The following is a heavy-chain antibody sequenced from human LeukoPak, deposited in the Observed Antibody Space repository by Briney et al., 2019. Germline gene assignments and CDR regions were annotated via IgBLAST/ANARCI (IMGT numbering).Heavy chain of an antibody. Sequence: SETLSLTCTVSGGSISSSSYYWGWVRQPPGKGLEWIGSIYYSGSTYYNPSLKSRVTISVDTSKNQFSLKLSSVTAADTAVYYCARPLGWEAVGFDYWGQGTLVTVSS. CDR3: ARPLGWEAVGFDY. D-gene: IGHD6-19*01. CDR2: IYYSGST. CDR1: GGSISSSSYY. J-gene: IGHJ4*02. V-gene: IGHV4-39*01.